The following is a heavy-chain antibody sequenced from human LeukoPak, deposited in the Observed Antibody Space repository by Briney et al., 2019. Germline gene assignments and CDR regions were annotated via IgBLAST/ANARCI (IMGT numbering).Heavy chain of an antibody. CDR2: IYYTGTT. J-gene: IGHJ4*02. V-gene: IGHV4-59*08. CDR1: GDSMSLFY. CDR3: ARGVRVWGSFDY. Sequence: NASETLSLTCNVSGDSMSLFYWSWIRQPPGKGLEWIGYIYYTGTTIYNPSLNSRVTMSVDTSKNQFSLNLTSVTAADTAVYYCARGVRVWGSFDYWGQGILVTVSS. D-gene: IGHD2-8*01.